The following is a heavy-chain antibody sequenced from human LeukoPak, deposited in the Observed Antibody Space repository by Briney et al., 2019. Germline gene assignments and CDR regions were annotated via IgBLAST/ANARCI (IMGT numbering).Heavy chain of an antibody. CDR1: GFPFSDFS. J-gene: IGHJ4*02. CDR2: TNSGGSST. D-gene: IGHD2-8*01. CDR3: AKQSYARSLGE. Sequence: GSLRLSCATSGFPFSDFSMTWVRQAPGKGLEWISTTNSGGSSTDYAKSVKGRFTISRDNSKNALYLQMSSLRVEDTAMYYYAKQSYARSLGEGGPGTLVTVSS. V-gene: IGHV3-23*01.